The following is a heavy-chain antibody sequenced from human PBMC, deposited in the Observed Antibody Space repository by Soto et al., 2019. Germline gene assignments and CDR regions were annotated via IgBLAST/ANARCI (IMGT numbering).Heavy chain of an antibody. V-gene: IGHV1-18*01. Sequence: ASVKVSCKTSGYTFTNYGISWVRQAPGQGLEWIGWISAYNGNINYVQKFQGRLTMTTDTSTSTAYMELRSLRSDDTAVYYCARDALSYSGCYNSVYWGQGTLVTVSS. J-gene: IGHJ4*02. CDR1: GYTFTNYG. CDR3: ARDALSYSGCYNSVY. CDR2: ISAYNGNI. D-gene: IGHD1-26*01.